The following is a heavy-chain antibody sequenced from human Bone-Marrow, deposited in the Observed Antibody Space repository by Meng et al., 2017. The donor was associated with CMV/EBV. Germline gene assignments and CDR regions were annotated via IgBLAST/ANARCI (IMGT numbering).Heavy chain of an antibody. CDR1: GYTFTTYD. V-gene: IGHV1-8*01. D-gene: IGHD6-6*01. CDR2: MNPNSGNT. J-gene: IGHJ5*02. Sequence: ASVKVSCKASGYTFTTYDIDWVRQATGQGLEWMGWMNPNSGNTGYAQKFEGRVTMTRNTSISTAYMELSSLRSEDTAVYSCARRGVAARRGSWFDPWGQGTPVTVSS. CDR3: ARRGVAARRGSWFDP.